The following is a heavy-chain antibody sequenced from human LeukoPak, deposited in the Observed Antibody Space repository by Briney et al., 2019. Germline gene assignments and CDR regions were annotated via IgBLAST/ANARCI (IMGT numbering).Heavy chain of an antibody. Sequence: LSLTCAVYGGSFSGYYWSWIRQAPGKGLEWVSYISSSGSTIYYADSVKGRFTISRDNAKNSLYLQMNSLRAEDTAVYYCARAVPAATVWGQGTLVTVSS. D-gene: IGHD2-2*01. CDR1: GGSFSGYY. CDR2: ISSSGSTI. V-gene: IGHV3-11*01. J-gene: IGHJ4*02. CDR3: ARAVPAATV.